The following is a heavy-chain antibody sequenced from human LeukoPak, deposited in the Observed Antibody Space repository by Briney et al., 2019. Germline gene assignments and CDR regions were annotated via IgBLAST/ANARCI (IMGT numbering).Heavy chain of an antibody. CDR1: GDSVSSNSAA. CDR3: ARVFPSKYDARYYSYYMDV. J-gene: IGHJ6*03. D-gene: IGHD3-3*01. Sequence: SQTLSLTCAISGDSVSSNSAAWNWIRQAPSRGLEWLGRTYYSSKWYNDYAVSVKSRITINPDTSKNQFSMQLNSVPPEDTAVYYCARVFPSKYDARYYSYYMDVWGKGTTVTVSS. CDR2: TYYSSKWYN. V-gene: IGHV6-1*01.